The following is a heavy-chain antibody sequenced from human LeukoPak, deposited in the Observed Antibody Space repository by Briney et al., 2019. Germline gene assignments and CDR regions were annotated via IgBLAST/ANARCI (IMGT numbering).Heavy chain of an antibody. J-gene: IGHJ6*02. CDR1: GLTFSDYY. V-gene: IGHV3-11*01. CDR2: ISSSVSTI. Sequence: GGSLRLSCAASGLTFSDYYMTWIRQAPGKGLEWVSYISSSVSTIYYADSVKGRFTISRDNAKNSLYLHMNSLRVEDTAVYYCARVMGAVSIYYYYYYGMDVWGQGTTVTVSS. CDR3: ARVMGAVSIYYYYYYGMDV. D-gene: IGHD2-8*01.